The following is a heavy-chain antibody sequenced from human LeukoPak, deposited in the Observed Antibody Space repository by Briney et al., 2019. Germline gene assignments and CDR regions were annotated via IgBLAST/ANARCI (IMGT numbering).Heavy chain of an antibody. CDR2: IIPIFGTA. J-gene: IGHJ5*02. CDR3: ARDVSYGSAPNWFDP. CDR1: GGTFSSYA. D-gene: IGHD3-10*01. Sequence: SVKVSCKASGGTFSSYAISWVRQAPGQGLEWMGGIIPIFGTANYAQKFQGRVTIAADESTSTAYMELSSLRSEDTAVYYCARDVSYGSAPNWFDPWGQGTLVTVSS. V-gene: IGHV1-69*01.